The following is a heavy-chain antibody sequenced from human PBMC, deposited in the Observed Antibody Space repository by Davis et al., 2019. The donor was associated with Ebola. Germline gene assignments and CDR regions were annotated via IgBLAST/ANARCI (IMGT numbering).Heavy chain of an antibody. Sequence: PSETLSLTCTVSGGSISTYYWSWIRQPPGKGLEWIGYIYYSGSTYYNPSLKSRVTISVDTSKNQFSLKLSSVTAADTAVYYCARAVVPAAIFDYWGQGTLVTVSS. J-gene: IGHJ4*02. CDR1: GGSISTYY. V-gene: IGHV4-59*12. CDR2: IYYSGST. D-gene: IGHD2-2*01. CDR3: ARAVVPAAIFDY.